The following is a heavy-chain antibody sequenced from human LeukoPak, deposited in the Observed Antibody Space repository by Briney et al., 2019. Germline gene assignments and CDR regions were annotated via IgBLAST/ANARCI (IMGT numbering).Heavy chain of an antibody. V-gene: IGHV1-2*02. CDR2: INPNSGGT. Sequence: ASVKVSCKASGYTFTGYYMHWVRQAPGQGLEWMGWINPNSGGTNYAQKFQGRVTMTRDTSISTAYMELSRLRSDDTAVYYCARVGSGYDLGIDYWGQGTLVTVSS. CDR3: ARVGSGYDLGIDY. J-gene: IGHJ4*02. CDR1: GYTFTGYY. D-gene: IGHD5-12*01.